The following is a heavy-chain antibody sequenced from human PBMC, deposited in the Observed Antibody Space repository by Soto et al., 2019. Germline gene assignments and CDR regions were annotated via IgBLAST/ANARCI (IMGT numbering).Heavy chain of an antibody. D-gene: IGHD6-13*01. CDR1: GFTFSNAW. Sequence: SLRLSCAASGFTFSNAWMNWVRQAPGKGLEWVGRIKSKTDGGTTDYAAPVKGRFTISRDDSKNTLYLQMNSLKTEDTAVYYCTTDYPVYSSSLYYYYGMDVWGQGTTVTVSS. J-gene: IGHJ6*02. V-gene: IGHV3-15*07. CDR3: TTDYPVYSSSLYYYYGMDV. CDR2: IKSKTDGGTT.